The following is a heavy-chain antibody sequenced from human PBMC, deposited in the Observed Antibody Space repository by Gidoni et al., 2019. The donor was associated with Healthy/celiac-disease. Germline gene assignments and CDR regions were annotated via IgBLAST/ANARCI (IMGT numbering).Heavy chain of an antibody. CDR2: IYYSGST. J-gene: IGHJ6*02. Sequence: QVQLQESGPGLVQPSATLTLTCPVSGGSISSYYWSWIRQPPGKGLEWIGYIYYSGSTNYNPSLKSRVTISVDTSKNQFSLKLSSVTAADTAVYYCARDTNDYGSGYGMDVWGQGTTVTVSS. CDR3: ARDTNDYGSGYGMDV. CDR1: GGSISSYY. D-gene: IGHD3-10*01. V-gene: IGHV4-59*01.